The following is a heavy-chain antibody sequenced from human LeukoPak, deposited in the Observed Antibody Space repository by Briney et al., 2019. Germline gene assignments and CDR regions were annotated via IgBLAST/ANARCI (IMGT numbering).Heavy chain of an antibody. CDR2: ISSSSSTI. Sequence: GGSLRLSCAVSGFTFSRYSMNWVRQAPGKGLEWLSYISSSSSTIYYADSVKGRFTISRDNAKSSLYLQMNSLRDEDTAVYYCATNLAIHFDYWGQGTLVTVSS. CDR1: GFTFSRYS. J-gene: IGHJ4*02. V-gene: IGHV3-48*02. D-gene: IGHD2-21*01. CDR3: ATNLAIHFDY.